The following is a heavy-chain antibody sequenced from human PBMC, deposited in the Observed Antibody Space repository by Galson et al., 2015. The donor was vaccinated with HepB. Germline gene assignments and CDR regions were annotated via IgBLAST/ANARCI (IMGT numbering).Heavy chain of an antibody. CDR3: ARESTVLRYFDWLGFFGY. J-gene: IGHJ4*02. Sequence: SLRLSCAASGFTFSSYWMSWVRQAPGKGLEWVANIKQDGSEKYYVDSVKGRFTISRDNAKNSLYLQMNSLRAEDTAVYYCARESTVLRYFDWLGFFGYWGQGTLVTVSS. CDR2: IKQDGSEK. V-gene: IGHV3-7*03. D-gene: IGHD3-9*01. CDR1: GFTFSSYW.